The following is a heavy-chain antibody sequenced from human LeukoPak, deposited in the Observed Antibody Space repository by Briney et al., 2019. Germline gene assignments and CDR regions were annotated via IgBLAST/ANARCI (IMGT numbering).Heavy chain of an antibody. Sequence: ASVKLSCKASAYSFTNYYMHSVRQAPGPGLEWMTMINPSGGSTTYAQNFQDRVTVTRDMSTSTVYMELSSLTSEDTAVYYCARTRGYYFDYWGQGTLVTVSS. CDR1: AYSFTNYY. CDR3: ARTRGYYFDY. J-gene: IGHJ4*02. CDR2: INPSGGST. V-gene: IGHV1-46*01.